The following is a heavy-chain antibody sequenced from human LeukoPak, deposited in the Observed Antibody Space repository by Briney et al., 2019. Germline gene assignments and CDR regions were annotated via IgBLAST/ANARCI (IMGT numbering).Heavy chain of an antibody. V-gene: IGHV3-21*01. CDR3: ARGYCSSTSCLLFDY. CDR2: ISSSSSYI. J-gene: IGHJ4*02. D-gene: IGHD2-2*01. CDR1: GFTFSSYS. Sequence: GGSLRLSRAASGFTFSSYSMNWVRQAPGKGLEWVSSISSSSSYIYYADSVKGRFTISRDNAKNSLYLQMNSLRAEDTAVYYCARGYCSSTSCLLFDYWGQGTLVTVSS.